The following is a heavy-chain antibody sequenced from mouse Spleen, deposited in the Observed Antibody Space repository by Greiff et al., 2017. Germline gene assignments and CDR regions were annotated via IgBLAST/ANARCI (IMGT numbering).Heavy chain of an antibody. CDR2: IDPSDSYT. CDR3: ARIYYDYEGVWFAY. CDR1: GYTFTSYW. D-gene: IGHD2-4*01. V-gene: IGHV1-69*01. J-gene: IGHJ3*01. Sequence: QVQLQQPGAELVMPGASVKLSCKASGYTFTSYWMHWVKQRPGQGLEWIGEIDPSDSYTNYNQKFKGKATLTVDKSSSTAYMQLSSLTSEDSAVYYCARIYYDYEGVWFAYWGQGTLVTVSA.